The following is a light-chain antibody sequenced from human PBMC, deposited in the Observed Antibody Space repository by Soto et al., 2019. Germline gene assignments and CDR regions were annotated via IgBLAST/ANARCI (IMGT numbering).Light chain of an antibody. CDR3: QEYSNGWR. V-gene: IGKV1-5*01. J-gene: IGKJ1*01. Sequence: DIQMTQSPSSVSASLGDRVTITCRASQGIGDRLAWYQQKPWKAPKLLIYDGSTLESGVPSRFSGSGSGTEFILTISSLQPDDFASFYCQEYSNGWRFGQGTKVDIK. CDR1: QGIGDR. CDR2: DGS.